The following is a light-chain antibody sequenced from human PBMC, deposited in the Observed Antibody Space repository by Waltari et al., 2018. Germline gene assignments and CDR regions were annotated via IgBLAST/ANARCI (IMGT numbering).Light chain of an antibody. V-gene: IGLV2-14*01. J-gene: IGLJ1*01. CDR3: SSYTSSSTYV. CDR2: DVS. CDR1: SSDVGGYNY. Sequence: QSALTQPASVSGSPGQSITISCTGTSSDVGGYNYVSWYQQHPGKAPKLSIYDVSKRPSGGSNRFSGSKSGNTASLTISGLQAEYEADYYCSSYTSSSTYVFGTGTKVTVL.